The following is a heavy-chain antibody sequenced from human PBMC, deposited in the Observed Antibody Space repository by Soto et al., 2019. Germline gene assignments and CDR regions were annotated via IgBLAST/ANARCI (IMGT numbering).Heavy chain of an antibody. CDR2: IIPIFGTA. CDR3: ATYSSSYQYSFDS. V-gene: IGHV1-69*06. D-gene: IGHD6-13*01. Sequence: QVQLVQSGAEVKKPGSSVKVSCTASGGTFSSYDISWVRQAPGQGLECMGGIIPIFGTANYAQKFQGRVTITADKSTSTAYMELSSLRSEDTAVYYCATYSSSYQYSFDSWGQGNLGTGSS. J-gene: IGHJ4*02. CDR1: GGTFSSYD.